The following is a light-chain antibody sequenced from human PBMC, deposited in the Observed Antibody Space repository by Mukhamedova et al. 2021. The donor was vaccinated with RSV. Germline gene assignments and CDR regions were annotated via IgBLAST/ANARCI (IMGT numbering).Light chain of an antibody. CDR3: CSYAGSYTYVI. Sequence: TGTSSDVGGYNYVSWYQQYPGKAPKLMIYDVSKRPSGVHDRFSGSKSGNTASLTISGLQAEDEADYYCCSYAGSYTYVIFGGGT. V-gene: IGLV2-11*03. J-gene: IGLJ2*01. CDR1: SSDVGGYNY. CDR2: DVS.